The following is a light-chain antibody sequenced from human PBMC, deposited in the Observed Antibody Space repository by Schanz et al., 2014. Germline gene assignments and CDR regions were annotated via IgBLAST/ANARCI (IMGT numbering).Light chain of an antibody. V-gene: IGLV2-8*01. CDR1: SSDVGGYNY. CDR2: EVS. CDR3: CSYAGSYPFV. Sequence: QSALTQPASVSGSPGQSITISCTGTSSDVGGYNYVSWYQQHPGKAPKLMIYEVSNRPSGVPDRFSGSKSGNTASLTVSGLQAEDEADYHCCSYAGSYPFVFGTGTKLTVL. J-gene: IGLJ1*01.